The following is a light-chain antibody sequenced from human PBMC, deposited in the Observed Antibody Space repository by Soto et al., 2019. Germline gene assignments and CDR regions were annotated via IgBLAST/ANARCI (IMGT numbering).Light chain of an antibody. V-gene: IGKV3-20*01. CDR1: QSLNSTS. CDR3: QQYDGSPRT. J-gene: IGKJ1*01. CDR2: NAY. Sequence: EIVLTQSPGTLSVSPGERATLSCRASQSLNSTSLAWYQQKPGQAPRLLIYNAYNRASGIPDRFSGSGSGTDFTLTISRLEPEDFVVYHCQQYDGSPRTFGQGTKVDIK.